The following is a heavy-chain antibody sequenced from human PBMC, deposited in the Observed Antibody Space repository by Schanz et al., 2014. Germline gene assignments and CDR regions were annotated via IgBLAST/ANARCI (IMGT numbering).Heavy chain of an antibody. J-gene: IGHJ4*02. CDR2: ISYHGSER. CDR1: GFSFSDYG. Sequence: QAQLVESGGGVVQPGRSLRLSCAGSGFSFSDYGMHWVRQAPGRGLEWVAVISYHGSERYYADSVKGRFTISRDNSNNTVYLQMNALRAEDTAVYYCAREDCSATSCYFRYWGQGTLVTVSS. D-gene: IGHD2-21*01. V-gene: IGHV3-30*03. CDR3: AREDCSATSCYFRY.